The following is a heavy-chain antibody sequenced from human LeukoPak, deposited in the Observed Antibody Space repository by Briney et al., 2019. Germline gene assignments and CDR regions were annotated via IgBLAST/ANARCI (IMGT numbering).Heavy chain of an antibody. CDR3: ARDGGSYNWFDP. J-gene: IGHJ5*02. V-gene: IGHV3-21*01. D-gene: IGHD1-26*01. Sequence: PGGSLRLSCAASGFTFSSYSMNWVRQAPGKGLEWVSSISSSSSYIYYADSVKGRFTISRDNAKNSLYLQMYSLRAEDTAVYYCARDGGSYNWFDPWGQGTLVTVSS. CDR1: GFTFSSYS. CDR2: ISSSSSYI.